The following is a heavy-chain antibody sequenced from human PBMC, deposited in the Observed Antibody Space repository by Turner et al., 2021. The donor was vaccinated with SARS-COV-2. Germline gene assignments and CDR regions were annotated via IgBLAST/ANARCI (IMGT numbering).Heavy chain of an antibody. V-gene: IGHV4-39*01. CDR1: GGSISSSSYY. J-gene: IGHJ6*02. Sequence: QLQLQESGPGLMKPSETLALTCTATGGSISSSSYYGGWIRQPPGKGLEWIVNIVYRVGAYYNPSLKSRVTISVDPSKNQFSLKLTYVTAADTAVYYCARLMDTAMDYYGTDVWGQGTTVTVSS. CDR2: IVYRVGA. D-gene: IGHD5-18*01. CDR3: ARLMDTAMDYYGTDV.